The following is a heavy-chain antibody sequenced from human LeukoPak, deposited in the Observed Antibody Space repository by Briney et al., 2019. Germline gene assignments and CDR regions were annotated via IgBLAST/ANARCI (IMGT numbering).Heavy chain of an antibody. CDR3: AREVGMSAHSGYDYDAFDI. CDR1: GFTFSSYA. V-gene: IGHV3-23*01. CDR2: ISGSGGST. D-gene: IGHD5-12*01. Sequence: GGSLRLSCAASGFTFSSYAMSWVRQAPGKGLEWVSAISGSGGSTYYADSVKGRFTISRDNAKNSLYLQMNSLRAEDTAVYYCAREVGMSAHSGYDYDAFDIWGQGTMVTVSS. J-gene: IGHJ3*02.